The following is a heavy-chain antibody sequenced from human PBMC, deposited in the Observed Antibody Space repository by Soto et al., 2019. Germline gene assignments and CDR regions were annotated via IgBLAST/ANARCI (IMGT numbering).Heavy chain of an antibody. Sequence: PGGSLRLSCAASGFTFSSYATSWVRQAPGKGLEWVSAIGGSGDITYYADSVKGRFTISRDNSKNTLFLQMNSLRDEDTAVYYCAKDTWRGYCSSTTCTSPVDYCGQGTLLTVSS. CDR1: GFTFSSYA. CDR3: AKDTWRGYCSSTTCTSPVDY. V-gene: IGHV3-23*01. CDR2: IGGSGDIT. D-gene: IGHD2-2*01. J-gene: IGHJ4*02.